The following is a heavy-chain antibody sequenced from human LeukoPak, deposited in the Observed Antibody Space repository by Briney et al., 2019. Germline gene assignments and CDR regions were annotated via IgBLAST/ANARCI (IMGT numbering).Heavy chain of an antibody. CDR3: ARDATRGLYFYYMDV. D-gene: IGHD1-26*01. CDR2: IYYTGNT. J-gene: IGHJ6*03. Sequence: SDTLSLTCTVSGDSISTSKSYWGWIRQPPLKGLEWIGSIYYTGNTYYNASLKSRVTISVDTSKNQFSLKLSSVTAADTAVYYCARDATRGLYFYYMDVWGKGTTVTVSS. CDR1: GDSISTSKSY. V-gene: IGHV4-39*07.